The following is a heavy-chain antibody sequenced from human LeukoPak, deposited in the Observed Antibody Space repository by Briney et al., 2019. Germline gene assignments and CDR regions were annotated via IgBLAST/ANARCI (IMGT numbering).Heavy chain of an antibody. CDR3: ARVAARFSGWFDP. CDR1: GYTFTGYY. CDR2: INPNSGGT. J-gene: IGHJ5*02. Sequence: ASVKVSCKASGYTFTGYYMHWVRQAPGQGLEWMGRINPNSGGTNYAQKFQGRVTMTRDTYISTAYMELSRLRSDDTAVYYCARVAARFSGWFDPWGQGTLVTVSS. D-gene: IGHD6-6*01. V-gene: IGHV1-2*06.